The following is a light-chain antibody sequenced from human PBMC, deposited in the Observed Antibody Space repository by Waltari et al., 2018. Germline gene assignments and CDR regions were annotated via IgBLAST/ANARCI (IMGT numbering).Light chain of an antibody. J-gene: IGKJ4*01. CDR2: GAS. CDR1: QTVRTTY. CDR3: QQYDISPLT. Sequence: CSANQTVRTTYVACYQQNPGQSPTLVSYGASSRAAVIPDRFSGSGSGTDFSLTISSLEPEDFAVYYCQQYDISPLTFGGGTKVEIK. V-gene: IGKV3-20*01.